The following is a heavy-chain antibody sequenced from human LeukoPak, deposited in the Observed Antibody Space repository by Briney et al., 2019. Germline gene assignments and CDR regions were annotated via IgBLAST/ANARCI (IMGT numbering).Heavy chain of an antibody. V-gene: IGHV4-59*12. CDR2: IYYSGST. J-gene: IGHJ2*01. CDR3: ARVSSSWYQDWYFDL. D-gene: IGHD6-13*01. Sequence: PSETLSLTCTVSGGSISSYYWSWIRQPPGKGLEWIGYIYYSGSTDYNPSLKSRVTISVDTSKNQLSLKLTSVTAADTAIYYCARVSSSWYQDWYFDLWGRGTLVTVSS. CDR1: GGSISSYY.